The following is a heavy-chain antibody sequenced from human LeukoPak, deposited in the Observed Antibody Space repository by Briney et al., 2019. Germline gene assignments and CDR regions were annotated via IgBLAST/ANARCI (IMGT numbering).Heavy chain of an antibody. Sequence: SSETLSLTCTVSGGSISNYYRNWIRQPPGKGLEWIGYVYYSGTTNYNPSLKSRVTISVDTSKNQFSLKLSSVTAADTAVYYCARRGSFNWFDPWGQGTLVTVSS. V-gene: IGHV4-59*01. CDR3: ARRGSFNWFDP. CDR2: VYYSGTT. CDR1: GGSISNYY. D-gene: IGHD3-10*01. J-gene: IGHJ5*02.